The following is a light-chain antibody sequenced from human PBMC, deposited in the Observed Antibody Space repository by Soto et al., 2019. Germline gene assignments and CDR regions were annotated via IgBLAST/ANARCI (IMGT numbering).Light chain of an antibody. CDR3: QQYNTFPLT. CDR2: RAS. CDR1: QSVNTW. Sequence: DIQMTQSPSTLSASVGARVTITCRASQSVNTWLAWYQQKPGKAPNLLISRASSLETGVSSRFSGSGSGTEFTLTISSLQPDDFATFYCQQYNTFPLTFGGGTKVEIE. J-gene: IGKJ4*01. V-gene: IGKV1-5*03.